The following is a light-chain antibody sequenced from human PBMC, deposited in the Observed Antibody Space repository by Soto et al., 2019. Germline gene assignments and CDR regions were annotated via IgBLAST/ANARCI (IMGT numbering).Light chain of an antibody. CDR2: GNS. CDR3: QSYDSSLSSV. J-gene: IGLJ1*01. CDR1: RSNIGAGYD. Sequence: QAVVTQPPSVSGAPGQRVTISCTGSRSNIGAGYDVHWYQQLPGTAPKLLIYGNSNRPSGVPDRFSGSKSGTSASLAITGLHAEDEADYYCQSYDSSLSSVFGTRTKLTVL. V-gene: IGLV1-40*01.